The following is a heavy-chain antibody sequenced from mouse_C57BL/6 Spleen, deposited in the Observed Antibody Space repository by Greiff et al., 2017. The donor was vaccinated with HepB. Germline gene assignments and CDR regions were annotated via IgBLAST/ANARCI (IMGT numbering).Heavy chain of an antibody. CDR3: ARVDWAFDY. Sequence: EVKLMESGPGLVKPSQSLSLTCSVTGYSITSGYYWNWIRQFPGNKLEWMGYISYDGSNNYNPSFKNRISITRDTSKNQFFLKLNSVTTEDTATYNCARVDWAFDYWGQGTTLTVSS. CDR2: ISYDGSN. J-gene: IGHJ2*01. V-gene: IGHV3-6*01. CDR1: GYSITSGYY. D-gene: IGHD4-1*01.